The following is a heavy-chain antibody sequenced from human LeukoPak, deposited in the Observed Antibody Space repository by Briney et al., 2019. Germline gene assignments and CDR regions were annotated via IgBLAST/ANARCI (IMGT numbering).Heavy chain of an antibody. J-gene: IGHJ6*02. Sequence: GGSLRLSCAASGFTFSDYYMSWIRQAPGKGLEWVSYISSSSSTIYYADSVKGRFTISRDNAKNSLYLQMNSLRAEDTAVYYCARERIPFAYYYGMDVWGQGTTVTVSS. V-gene: IGHV3-11*01. D-gene: IGHD2/OR15-2a*01. CDR3: ARERIPFAYYYGMDV. CDR2: ISSSSSTI. CDR1: GFTFSDYY.